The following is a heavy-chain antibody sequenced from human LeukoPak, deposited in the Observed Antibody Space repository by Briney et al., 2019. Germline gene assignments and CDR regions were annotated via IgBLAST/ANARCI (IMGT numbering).Heavy chain of an antibody. CDR2: ISEDGSEM. CDR1: GFTFSSYW. Sequence: GGSLRLSCAASGFTFSSYWMTWVRQAPGKGLEWVANISEDGSEMYHVDSVKGRFTISRDNTKNSLFLQMNSLRAEDTAVYYCARGVYALDIWGQGTMVTVSS. V-gene: IGHV3-7*03. J-gene: IGHJ3*02. CDR3: ARGVYALDI.